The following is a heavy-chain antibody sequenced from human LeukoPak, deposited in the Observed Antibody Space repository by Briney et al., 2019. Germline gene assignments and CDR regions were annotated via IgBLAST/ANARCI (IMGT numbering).Heavy chain of an antibody. V-gene: IGHV1-69*13. Sequence: SVKVSCKASGGTFSSYAISWVRQAPGQGLEWIGGIIPIFGTANYAQKFQGRVTITADESTSTAYMELSSLRSEDTAVYYCARQLYYYGSGSYYYFDYWGQGTLVTVSS. CDR2: IIPIFGTA. D-gene: IGHD3-10*01. J-gene: IGHJ4*02. CDR3: ARQLYYYGSGSYYYFDY. CDR1: GGTFSSYA.